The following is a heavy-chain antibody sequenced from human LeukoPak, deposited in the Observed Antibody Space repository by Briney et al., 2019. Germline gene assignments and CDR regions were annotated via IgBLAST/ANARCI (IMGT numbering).Heavy chain of an antibody. J-gene: IGHJ4*02. Sequence: SENLSLTCAVYGGSFSGYYWSWIRQPPGKGLEWIGEINHSGSTNYNPSLKSRVTISVDTSKNQFSLKLSSVTAADTAVYYCARGINRKEVTHLDYWGQGTLVTVSS. CDR1: GGSFSGYY. D-gene: IGHD4-23*01. V-gene: IGHV4-34*01. CDR2: INHSGST. CDR3: ARGINRKEVTHLDY.